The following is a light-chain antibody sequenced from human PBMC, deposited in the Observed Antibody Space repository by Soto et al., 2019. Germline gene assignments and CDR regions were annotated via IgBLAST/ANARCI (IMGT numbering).Light chain of an antibody. J-gene: IGLJ1*01. Sequence: QSALTRPASVSGSPGQSITISCTGTSSDVGGYNYVSWYQQHPGKAPKLMIYHVSNRPSGVSNRFSGSKSGNTASLTISGLQAEDEADYYCSSYTSSSTLVVFGTGTKLTVL. CDR1: SSDVGGYNY. CDR3: SSYTSSSTLVV. CDR2: HVS. V-gene: IGLV2-14*01.